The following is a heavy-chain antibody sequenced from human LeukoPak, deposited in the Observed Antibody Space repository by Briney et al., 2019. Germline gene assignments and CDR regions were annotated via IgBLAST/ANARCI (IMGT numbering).Heavy chain of an antibody. D-gene: IGHD2-8*02. Sequence: ASVKVSCKASRSTFKTYDIIWVRQASGQGREWMGWMNPKSGDTVCAETFQARVTMTSNISMNTAYMELSNLKSEDTAIYYCARRVLGYSSYYMDLWGEATTVTVSS. J-gene: IGHJ6*03. V-gene: IGHV1-8*01. CDR1: RSTFKTYD. CDR3: ARRVLGYSSYYMDL. CDR2: MNPKSGDT.